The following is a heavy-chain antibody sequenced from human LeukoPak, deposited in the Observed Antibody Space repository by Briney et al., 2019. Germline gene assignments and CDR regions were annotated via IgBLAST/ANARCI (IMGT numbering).Heavy chain of an antibody. J-gene: IGHJ4*02. CDR3: ARVNNLAYRGGDCYSGPIDY. D-gene: IGHD2-21*02. Sequence: PSETLSLTCTVSGGSITNYYWSWIRQHPGKGLEWIGYIYYSGSTYYNPSLKSRVTISVDTSKNQFSLKLSSVTAADTAVYFCARVNNLAYRGGDCYSGPIDYWGQGTLVTVSS. V-gene: IGHV4-59*06. CDR2: IYYSGST. CDR1: GGSITNYY.